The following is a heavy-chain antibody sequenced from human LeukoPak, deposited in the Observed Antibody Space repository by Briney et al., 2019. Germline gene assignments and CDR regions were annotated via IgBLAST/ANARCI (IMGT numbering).Heavy chain of an antibody. V-gene: IGHV3-7*05. J-gene: IGHJ4*02. D-gene: IGHD2-2*01. CDR3: ARVPYCSSISCYAIFDY. CDR2: LRQDGSDT. CDR1: GFTFSSYW. Sequence: GGSLRLSCAASGFTFSSYWMGWLRPRPGLGLEWVANLRQDGSDTYYVYSVRGRFTISRDDAKNSLYLHMDSLRAEDTAVYYCARVPYCSSISCYAIFDYWGQGSLVIVSS.